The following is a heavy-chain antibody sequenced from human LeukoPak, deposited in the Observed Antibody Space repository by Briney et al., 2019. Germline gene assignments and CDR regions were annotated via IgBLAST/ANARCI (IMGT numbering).Heavy chain of an antibody. CDR1: GYSFTSYW. CDR2: IYPGDSDT. Sequence: GESLKISCKGSGYSFTSYWIGWVRQMPGKGLEWMGIIYPGDSDTRYSPSFQGQVTISADKSISTAYLQWSSLKASDTAMYYCARFLSASGSGSYYNPDAFDIWGQGTMVTVSS. D-gene: IGHD3-10*01. CDR3: ARFLSASGSGSYYNPDAFDI. J-gene: IGHJ3*02. V-gene: IGHV5-51*01.